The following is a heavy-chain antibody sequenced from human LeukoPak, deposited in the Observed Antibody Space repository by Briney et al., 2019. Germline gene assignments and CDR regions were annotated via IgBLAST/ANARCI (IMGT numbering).Heavy chain of an antibody. CDR1: GYTFTGSY. D-gene: IGHD6-19*01. CDR3: AQSSGWDSLKY. CDR2: INPNSGGT. J-gene: IGHJ4*02. V-gene: IGHV1-2*02. Sequence: ASVKVSCKASGYTFTGSYMHWVRQAPGQGLEWMGWINPNSGGTNHAQKFQGRVSMTRDTSISTAYMELSRLRSDDTAVYYCAQSSGWDSLKYWGQGTLVTVSS.